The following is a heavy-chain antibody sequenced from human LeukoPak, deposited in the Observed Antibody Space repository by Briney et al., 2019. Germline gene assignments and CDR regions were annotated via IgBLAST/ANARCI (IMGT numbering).Heavy chain of an antibody. CDR3: ARTPTRVVVPALYYFDY. V-gene: IGHV1-69*05. CDR2: IIPIFGTA. CDR1: GYTFTSYD. Sequence: GASVKVSCKASGYTFTSYDINWVRQATGQGLEWMGGIIPIFGTANYAQKFQGRVTITTDESTSTAYMELSSLRSEDTAVYYCARTPTRVVVPALYYFDYWGQGTLVTVSS. J-gene: IGHJ4*02. D-gene: IGHD2-2*01.